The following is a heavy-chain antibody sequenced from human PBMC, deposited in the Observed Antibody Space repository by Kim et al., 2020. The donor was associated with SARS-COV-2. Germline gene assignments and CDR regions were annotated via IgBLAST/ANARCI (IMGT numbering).Heavy chain of an antibody. CDR2: IYYSGST. V-gene: IGHV4-39*07. CDR3: ARTGGYGGNSGVVDY. Sequence: SETLSLTCTVSGGSISSSSYYWGWIRQPPGKGLEWIGSIYYSGSTYYNPSLKSRVTISVDTSKNQFSLKLSSVTAAATAVYYCARTGGYGGNSGVVDYWGQGTLVTVSS. J-gene: IGHJ4*02. D-gene: IGHD4-17*01. CDR1: GGSISSSSYY.